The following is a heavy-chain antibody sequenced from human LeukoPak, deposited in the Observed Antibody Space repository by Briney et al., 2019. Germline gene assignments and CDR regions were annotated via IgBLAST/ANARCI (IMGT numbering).Heavy chain of an antibody. Sequence: GASVKVSCKASGYTFTSYDINWVRQATGQGLEWMGWMNPNSGNTGYAQKFQGRVTMTRNTSISTAYMELSSLRSEDTAVYYCARGGYYDILTGYQLDYWGQGTLVTVSS. CDR3: ARGGYYDILTGYQLDY. CDR2: MNPNSGNT. D-gene: IGHD3-9*01. V-gene: IGHV1-8*01. CDR1: GYTFTSYD. J-gene: IGHJ4*02.